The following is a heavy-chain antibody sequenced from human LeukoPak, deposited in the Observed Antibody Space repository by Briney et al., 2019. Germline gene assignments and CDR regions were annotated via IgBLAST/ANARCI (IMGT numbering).Heavy chain of an antibody. CDR3: ARERRVGYYYDY. V-gene: IGHV3-53*01. D-gene: IGHD3-22*01. Sequence: GGSLRLSCAPSGFTVSSNYMSWVRQAPGKGLEWVSVIYSGGSTYYADSVKGRFTISRDNSKNTLYLQMNSLRAEDTAVYYCARERRVGYYYDYWGQGTLVTVSS. J-gene: IGHJ4*02. CDR1: GFTVSSNY. CDR2: IYSGGST.